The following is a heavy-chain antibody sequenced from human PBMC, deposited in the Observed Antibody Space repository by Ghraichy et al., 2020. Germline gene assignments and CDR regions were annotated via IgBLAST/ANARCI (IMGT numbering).Heavy chain of an antibody. V-gene: IGHV1-2*04. J-gene: IGHJ6*02. CDR1: GYTFTGYY. D-gene: IGHD6-13*01. CDR2: INPNSGGT. CDR3: ARGLGIAAAGQQYYYYGMDV. Sequence: ASVKVSCKASGYTFTGYYMHWVRQAPGQGLEWMGWINPNSGGTNYAQKFQGWVTMTRDTSISTAYMELSRLRSDDTAVYYCARGLGIAAAGQQYYYYGMDVWGQGTTVTVSS.